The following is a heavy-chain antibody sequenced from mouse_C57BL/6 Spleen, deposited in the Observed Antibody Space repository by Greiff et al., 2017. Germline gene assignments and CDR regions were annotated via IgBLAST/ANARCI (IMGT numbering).Heavy chain of an antibody. Sequence: EVQRVESGAELVKPGASVKLSCTASGFNIKDYYMHWVKQRTEQGLEWIGRIDPEDGETKYAPKFQGKATITADTSSNTAYLQLSSLTSEDTAVYYCALYYDGSSYAMDYWGQGTSVTVSS. CDR3: ALYYDGSSYAMDY. CDR2: IDPEDGET. V-gene: IGHV14-2*01. J-gene: IGHJ4*01. D-gene: IGHD1-1*01. CDR1: GFNIKDYY.